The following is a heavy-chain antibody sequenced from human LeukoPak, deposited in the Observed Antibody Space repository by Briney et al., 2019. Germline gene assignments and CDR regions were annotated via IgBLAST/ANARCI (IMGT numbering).Heavy chain of an antibody. J-gene: IGHJ4*02. D-gene: IGHD3-22*01. CDR1: GYTFTGYY. Sequence: ASVKASCKASGYTFTGYYMHWVRQAPGQGLEWMGIINPSGGSTSYAQKFQGRVTMTRDTSTSTVYMELSSLRSEDTAVYYCARAIHPDYYYDSSGRYYFDYWGQGTLVTVSS. CDR2: INPSGGST. CDR3: ARAIHPDYYYDSSGRYYFDY. V-gene: IGHV1-46*01.